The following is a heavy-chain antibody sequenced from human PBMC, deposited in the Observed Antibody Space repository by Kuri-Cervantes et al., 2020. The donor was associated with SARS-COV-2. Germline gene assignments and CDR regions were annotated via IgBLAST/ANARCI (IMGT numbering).Heavy chain of an antibody. J-gene: IGHJ6*02. CDR2: ISSSSSYI. Sequence: GGSLRLSCAASGFTYSSYSVNWVRQAPGKGLEWVSSISSSSSYIYYADSVKGRFTISRDNAKNSLYLQMNSLRDEDTAVYYCARYGFGYSTFYGMDVWGQGTTVTVSS. CDR3: ARYGFGYSTFYGMDV. D-gene: IGHD6-13*01. V-gene: IGHV3-21*01. CDR1: GFTYSSYS.